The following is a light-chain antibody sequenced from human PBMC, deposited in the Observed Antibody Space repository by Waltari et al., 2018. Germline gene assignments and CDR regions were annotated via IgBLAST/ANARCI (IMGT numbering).Light chain of an antibody. Sequence: DIQMTQSPSSLSASVGDTVTITSRASQTISSWLDWYQQKPGKAPKLLIYKASSLQSGVPSRFSGSGSGTEFTLTISSLQPEDFATYYCLQYSSSPWTFGQGTKVEIK. V-gene: IGKV1D-16*01. CDR3: LQYSSSPWT. J-gene: IGKJ1*01. CDR1: QTISSW. CDR2: KAS.